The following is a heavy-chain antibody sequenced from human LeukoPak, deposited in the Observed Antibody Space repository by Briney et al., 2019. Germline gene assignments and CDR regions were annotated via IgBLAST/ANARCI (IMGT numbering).Heavy chain of an antibody. CDR2: INPSNGGT. D-gene: IGHD3-10*01. CDR3: ARVGYFGSGSYCPY. CDR1: GYTFTDYY. J-gene: IGHJ4*02. Sequence: GASVKVSCKASGYTFTDYYIHWVRQAPGQGLEWMGWINPSNGGTNFAQEFQGRVTMTRDTSISTAYMELSRLTSDDTAVYYCARVGYFGSGSYCPYWGQGTLVTVS. V-gene: IGHV1-2*02.